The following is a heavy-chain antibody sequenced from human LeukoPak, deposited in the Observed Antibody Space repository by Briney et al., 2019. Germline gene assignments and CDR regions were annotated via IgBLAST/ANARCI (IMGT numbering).Heavy chain of an antibody. J-gene: IGHJ4*02. CDR3: ARHRVVSSSFDY. CDR2: IYPGDSDT. D-gene: IGHD6-13*01. CDR1: GYTFSTYW. V-gene: IGHV5-51*01. Sequence: GESLKISCKGSGYTFSTYWIAWVRQMPGKGLEWMGIIYPGDSDTRYSPSFQGQVTISVDKSINNAYLQWSSLEASDTAMYYCARHRVVSSSFDYWGQGTLVTVSS.